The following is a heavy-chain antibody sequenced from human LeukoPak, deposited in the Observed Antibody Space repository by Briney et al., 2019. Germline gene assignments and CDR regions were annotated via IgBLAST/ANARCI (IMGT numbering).Heavy chain of an antibody. D-gene: IGHD3-22*01. CDR3: ARAPKMIVVINYLFDY. Sequence: ASVKVSCKVSGGSFSSYALNWVRQAPGQGLEWMGWMNPNSGNTGYAQKFQGRVTMTRNTSISTAYMELSSLRSEDTAVYYCARAPKMIVVINYLFDYWGQGTLVTVSS. J-gene: IGHJ4*02. V-gene: IGHV1-8*02. CDR2: MNPNSGNT. CDR1: GGSFSSYA.